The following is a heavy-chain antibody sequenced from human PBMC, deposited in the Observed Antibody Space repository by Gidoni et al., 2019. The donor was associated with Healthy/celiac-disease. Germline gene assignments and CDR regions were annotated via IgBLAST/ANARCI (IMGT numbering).Heavy chain of an antibody. V-gene: IGHV4-59*01. J-gene: IGHJ4*02. CDR3: ARATSGWYLSFDY. D-gene: IGHD6-19*01. Sequence: QVQLQESGPGLVKPSETLSLTCTVSGGSISSSYWSWIRQPPGKGLEWIGSIYYSGSTNYTPSLKSRVTISVDTSKNQFSLKLSSVTAADTAVYYCARATSGWYLSFDYWGQGTLVTVSS. CDR2: IYYSGST. CDR1: GGSISSSY.